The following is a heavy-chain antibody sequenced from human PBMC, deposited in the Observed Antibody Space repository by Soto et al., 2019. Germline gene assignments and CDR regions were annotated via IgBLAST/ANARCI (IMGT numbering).Heavy chain of an antibody. V-gene: IGHV1-69*12. CDR2: IIPIFGTA. CDR1: GGTFSSYA. D-gene: IGHD3-16*02. CDR3: ARAHYDYVWGSYRRYRYGMDV. J-gene: IGHJ6*02. Sequence: QVQLVQSGAEVKKPGSSVKVSCKASGGTFSSYAISWVRQAPGQGLEWMGGIIPIFGTANYAQKFQGRVTIAADESTSTAYMELSSLRSEDTAVYYCARAHYDYVWGSYRRYRYGMDVWGQGTTVTLSS.